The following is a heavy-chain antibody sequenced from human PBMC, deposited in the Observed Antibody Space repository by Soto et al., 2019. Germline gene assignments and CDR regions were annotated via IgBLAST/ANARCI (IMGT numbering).Heavy chain of an antibody. D-gene: IGHD6-19*01. CDR1: GFTFRNYA. CDR2: MSSST. Sequence: EVQLLESGGGLVQPGGSLRLSCVVSGFTFRNYAMTWVRQAPGKGLEWVSSMSSSTYYTDSVKGRFTISRDNSKNTLYLQMNSLRAQDTAMYYCAKGSSWSECEYWGQGTLVTVSS. CDR3: AKGSSWSECEY. V-gene: IGHV3-23*01. J-gene: IGHJ4*02.